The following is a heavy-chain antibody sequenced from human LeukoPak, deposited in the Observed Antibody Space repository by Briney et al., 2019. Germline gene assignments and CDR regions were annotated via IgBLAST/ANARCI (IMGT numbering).Heavy chain of an antibody. Sequence: GGSLRLSCTASGLTFSTSGFNWVRQAPGRGLEWVASIGPTGPDRYTADSIKDRFTISRDNANNFLYLQMNSLSAEDTAVYYCATETNGRHYDYWGQGTLLTVSS. CDR1: GLTFSTSG. CDR2: IGPTGPDR. J-gene: IGHJ4*02. D-gene: IGHD1-14*01. V-gene: IGHV3-21*06. CDR3: ATETNGRHYDY.